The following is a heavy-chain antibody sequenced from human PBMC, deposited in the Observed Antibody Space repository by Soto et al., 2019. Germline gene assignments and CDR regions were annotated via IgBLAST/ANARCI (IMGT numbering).Heavy chain of an antibody. D-gene: IGHD4-17*01. CDR3: ARRRASDYGGNHHPYYFDR. CDR2: ISYSGRT. J-gene: IGHJ4*02. Sequence: XATLSLTFTVSGASIITDNYFWVWIRQSPRRGLELIGSISYSGRTYDNPSLQSRVTISIDASKNQFSLKLTSVTTADTAVYYCARRRASDYGGNHHPYYFDRWGQGALVTVSS. V-gene: IGHV4-39*01. CDR1: GASIITDNYF.